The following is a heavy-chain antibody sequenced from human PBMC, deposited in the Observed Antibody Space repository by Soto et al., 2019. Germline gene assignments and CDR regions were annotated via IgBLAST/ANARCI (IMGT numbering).Heavy chain of an antibody. CDR1: GYTFTGYY. J-gene: IGHJ3*02. CDR2: INPYNGGT. Sequence: ASVKVSCKASGYTFTGYYMNWVRQAPGQGLEWMGWINPYNGGTNYAQKLQGWVTMTRDTSISTAYMELRRLRSDDTAVYYCARVLREDAFDSWGQGTMVTVSS. CDR3: ARVLREDAFDS. D-gene: IGHD1-26*01. V-gene: IGHV1-2*04.